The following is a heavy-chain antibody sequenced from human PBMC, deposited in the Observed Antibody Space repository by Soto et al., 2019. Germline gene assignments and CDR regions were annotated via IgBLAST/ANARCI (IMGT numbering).Heavy chain of an antibody. CDR2: IGIGSSTK. CDR1: GFTFSNAW. J-gene: IGHJ3*01. D-gene: IGHD3-22*01. CDR3: ARDQLYYNDISGRPLNAFDV. Sequence: GGSLRLSCAASGFTFSNAWMNWVRQAPGKGLEWVSYIGIGSSTKYYADSVKGRFTISRDNAKNSLYLQMNSLRAEDTAVYYCARDQLYYNDISGRPLNAFDVWGQGTMVTVSS. V-gene: IGHV3-48*01.